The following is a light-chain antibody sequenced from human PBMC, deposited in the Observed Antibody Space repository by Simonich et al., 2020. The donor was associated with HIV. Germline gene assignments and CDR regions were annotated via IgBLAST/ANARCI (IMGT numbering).Light chain of an antibody. Sequence: EIVMTQSPATLSVSPGERATLYCRASQTVNSNLAWYQQKPGQAPTYLIYGASTRATCVPARFSGSGSGTEFTLTISSLQSEDFAVYYCQQYNNWRTFGQGTKVEIK. J-gene: IGKJ1*01. CDR1: QTVNSN. CDR3: QQYNNWRT. CDR2: GAS. V-gene: IGKV3-15*01.